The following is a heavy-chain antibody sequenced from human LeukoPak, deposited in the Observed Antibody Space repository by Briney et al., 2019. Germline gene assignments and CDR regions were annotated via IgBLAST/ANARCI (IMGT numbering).Heavy chain of an antibody. V-gene: IGHV3-48*03. CDR3: ARDDNGASGLFQH. Sequence: GGSLGLSCAASGFTFSSYEMNWVRQAPGKGLEWVSYISSSGSTIYYADSVKGRFTISRDNAKNSLYLQMNSLRAEDTAVYYCARDDNGASGLFQHWGQGTLVTVSS. D-gene: IGHD2-8*01. J-gene: IGHJ1*01. CDR2: ISSSGSTI. CDR1: GFTFSSYE.